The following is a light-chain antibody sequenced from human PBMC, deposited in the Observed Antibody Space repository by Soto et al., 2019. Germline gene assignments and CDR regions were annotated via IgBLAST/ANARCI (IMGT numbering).Light chain of an antibody. CDR3: QQYNDWPLT. CDR2: GAF. CDR1: QSVSSN. V-gene: IGKV3-15*01. Sequence: SQSPGTLSFFPGERATLSCRASQSVSSNLSWYQQKPGQAPSLRIYGAFTRATGIPARFSGTGSGTEFTLTISSLQSEDFALYYCQQYNDWPLTFGQGTNVDI. J-gene: IGKJ1*01.